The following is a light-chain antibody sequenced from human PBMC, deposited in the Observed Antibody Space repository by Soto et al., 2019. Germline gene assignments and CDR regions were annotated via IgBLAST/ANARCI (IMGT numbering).Light chain of an antibody. CDR2: GAS. CDR3: QQYGSSIT. Sequence: EIVLTQSPGTLSLFPGERATLSCRASQSIDSISLAWYQHKPGQAPRLLIYGASSRATGIPDRFSGSGSGTDFTLTINRLEPEDFAVYYCQQYGSSITFGQGTRLEIK. CDR1: QSIDSIS. J-gene: IGKJ5*01. V-gene: IGKV3-20*01.